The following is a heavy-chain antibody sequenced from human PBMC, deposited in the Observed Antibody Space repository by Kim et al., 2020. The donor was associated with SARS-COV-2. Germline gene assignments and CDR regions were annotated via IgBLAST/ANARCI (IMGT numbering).Heavy chain of an antibody. D-gene: IGHD5-12*01. J-gene: IGHJ4*02. CDR3: ARGYSGYKARYYFDY. Sequence: ESVQGRFTISRDNAENSLYLQMNSLRAEETAVYYCARGYSGYKARYYFDYWGQGTLVTVSS. V-gene: IGHV3-7*01.